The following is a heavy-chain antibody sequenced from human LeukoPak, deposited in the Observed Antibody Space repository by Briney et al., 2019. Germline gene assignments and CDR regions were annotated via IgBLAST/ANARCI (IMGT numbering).Heavy chain of an antibody. CDR3: ARSSLPSGYSSGWYQSGWFDP. CDR2: INPNSGGT. CDR1: GYTFTGYY. Sequence: ASVKVSCKASGYTFTGYYMHWVRQAPGQGLEWMGWINPNSGGTNYAQKFQGRVTMTRDTSISTAYMELSRLRSDDTAVYYCARSSLPSGYSSGWYQSGWFDPWGQGTLVTVSS. J-gene: IGHJ5*02. V-gene: IGHV1-2*02. D-gene: IGHD6-19*01.